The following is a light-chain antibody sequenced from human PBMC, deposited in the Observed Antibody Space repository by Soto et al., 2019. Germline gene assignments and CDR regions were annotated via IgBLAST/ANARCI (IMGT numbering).Light chain of an antibody. CDR1: QSISSY. J-gene: IGKJ2*01. CDR3: QQSYSTPLYT. CDR2: AAS. V-gene: IGKV1-39*01. Sequence: DIQMTQSPSSLSASVGERVTITCRASQSISSYLNWYQQKPGKAPKLLIYAASSLQSGVPSRFSGSGSGTDFTLTISSLQPEDFATYYCQQSYSTPLYTFGQVTKLEIK.